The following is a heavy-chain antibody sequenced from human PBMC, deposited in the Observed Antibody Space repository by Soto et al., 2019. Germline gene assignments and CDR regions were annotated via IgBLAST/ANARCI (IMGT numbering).Heavy chain of an antibody. D-gene: IGHD6-13*01. CDR3: AKLNRSPAGWFDP. V-gene: IGHV3-9*01. CDR1: GFTFSSYA. CDR2: ISWNSGSI. Sequence: EVQLLESGGGLVQPGGSLRLSCAASGFTFSSYAMSWVRQAPGKGLEWVSAISWNSGSIGYADSVKGRFTISRDNAKNSLYLQMNSLRAEDTALYYCAKLNRSPAGWFDPWGQGTLVTVSS. J-gene: IGHJ5*02.